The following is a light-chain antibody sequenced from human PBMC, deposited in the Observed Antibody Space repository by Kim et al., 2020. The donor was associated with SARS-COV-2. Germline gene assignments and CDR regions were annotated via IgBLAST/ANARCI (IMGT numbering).Light chain of an antibody. V-gene: IGKV3-15*01. CDR1: QSVSSR. CDR3: QQYNNWPPAYT. CDR2: GAS. Sequence: EIVVTQSPATLSVSPGKRATLSCRASQSVSSRLAWYQQKPGQAPRLLMYGASTRATGIPARFSGSGSGTEFTLTISSLQSEDFAVYYCQQYNNWPPAYTFGQGTKLEI. J-gene: IGKJ2*01.